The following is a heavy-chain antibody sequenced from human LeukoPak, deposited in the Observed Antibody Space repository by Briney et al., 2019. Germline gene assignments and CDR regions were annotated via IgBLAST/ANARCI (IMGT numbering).Heavy chain of an antibody. J-gene: IGHJ4*02. CDR2: FDPEDGET. CDR3: ATQSSSGYSSDY. CDR1: GYTLTELS. V-gene: IGHV1-24*01. D-gene: IGHD3-22*01. Sequence: ASVTVSCTVSGYTLTELSMHWVRQAPGKGLEWMGGFDPEDGETIYAQKFQGRVTMTEDTSTDTAYMELSSLRSEDTAVYYCATQSSSGYSSDYWGQGTLVTVSS.